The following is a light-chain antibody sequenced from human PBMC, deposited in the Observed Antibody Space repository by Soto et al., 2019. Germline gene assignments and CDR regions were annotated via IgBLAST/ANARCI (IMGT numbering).Light chain of an antibody. J-gene: IGLJ3*02. CDR1: SSDVGGYNF. CDR3: SSYTLRNTLVL. CDR2: EVS. V-gene: IGLV2-14*01. Sequence: QSALTQPASVSGSPGQSITISCTGTSSDVGGYNFVSWYQQHPGKAPRLIIYEVSSRPSGVSYRFSGSQSGNTASLTISGLRAEDEADYYCSSYTLRNTLVLFGGGTKLTVL.